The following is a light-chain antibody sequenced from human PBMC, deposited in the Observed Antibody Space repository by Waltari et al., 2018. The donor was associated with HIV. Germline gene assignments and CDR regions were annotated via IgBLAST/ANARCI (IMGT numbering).Light chain of an antibody. CDR2: GNI. Sequence: QSVLAQPTSVSGAPGQRVTISCTGSRSNLGSGYDVHWYQQTPGAAPRLLIYGNINRPSGVPDRFFGSKSGTSAVLTITGLQAEDEADYYCQSYDGSLSALYVFGTGTRVIVL. CDR3: QSYDGSLSALYV. V-gene: IGLV1-40*01. J-gene: IGLJ1*01. CDR1: RSNLGSGYD.